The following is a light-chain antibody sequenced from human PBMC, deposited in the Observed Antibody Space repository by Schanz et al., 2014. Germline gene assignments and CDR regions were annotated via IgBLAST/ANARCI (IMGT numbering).Light chain of an antibody. Sequence: QSALTQPASVSGSPGQSITISCTGTSSDVGGYNYVSWYQQHPGKAPKLMIYDVSNRPSGVPDRFSGSKSVNTASLTVSGIQVEDEVDYYCSSYAGSNFVVFGGGTKLPVL. J-gene: IGLJ2*01. V-gene: IGLV2-8*01. CDR2: DVS. CDR1: SSDVGGYNY. CDR3: SSYAGSNFVV.